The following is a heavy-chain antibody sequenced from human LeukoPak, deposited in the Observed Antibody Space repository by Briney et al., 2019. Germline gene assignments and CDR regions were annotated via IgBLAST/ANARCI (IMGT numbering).Heavy chain of an antibody. V-gene: IGHV4-34*01. Sequence: SETLSLTCAVSGGSFSGYSWNWIRQPPGKGLEWIGEINQSGSTKYNPSLKSRVTISIDTSKSQISMRLNSVTAADTALYYCARCDSGGWFFDSWGQGALVTVSS. J-gene: IGHJ5*01. CDR2: INQSGST. CDR3: ARCDSGGWFFDS. CDR1: GGSFSGYS. D-gene: IGHD6-19*01.